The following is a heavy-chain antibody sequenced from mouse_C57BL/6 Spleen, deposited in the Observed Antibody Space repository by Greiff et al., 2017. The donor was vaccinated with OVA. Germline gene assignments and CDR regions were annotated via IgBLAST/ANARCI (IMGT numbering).Heavy chain of an antibody. D-gene: IGHD1-1*01. CDR3: ARGETPYGSSSWFAY. V-gene: IGHV5-17*01. CDR1: GFTFSDYG. J-gene: IGHJ3*01. Sequence: EVQLVESGGGLVKPGGSLKLSCAASGFTFSDYGMHWVRQAPEKGLEWVAYISSGSSTIYYADTVKGRFTISRDNAKNTLFLQMTSLRSEDTAMYYCARGETPYGSSSWFAYWGQGTLVTVSA. CDR2: ISSGSSTI.